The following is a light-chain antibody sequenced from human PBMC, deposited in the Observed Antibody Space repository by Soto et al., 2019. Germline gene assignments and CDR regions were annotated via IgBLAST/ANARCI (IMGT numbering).Light chain of an antibody. Sequence: DIQLTQSPSFLSASVRDRVTITCRASQGIAGSLGWYQQKPGKAPNLLINAASTLLSGVPSRFSGSGSGTEFTLTISSLQPEDVATYYCQQVYSYPLTFGGGTKVEIK. J-gene: IGKJ4*01. CDR3: QQVYSYPLT. CDR1: QGIAGS. V-gene: IGKV1-9*01. CDR2: AAS.